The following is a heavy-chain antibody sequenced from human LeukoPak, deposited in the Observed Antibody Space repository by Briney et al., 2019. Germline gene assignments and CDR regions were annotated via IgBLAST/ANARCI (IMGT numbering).Heavy chain of an antibody. V-gene: IGHV1-24*01. J-gene: IGHJ6*03. CDR3: FLTYYYGSGSYFPDYMDV. CDR2: FDPEDGET. Sequence: ASVKVSCKVSGYTLTELSMHWVRQAPGKGLEWMGGFDPEDGETIYAQKFQGRVTMTEDTSTDTAYMGLSRLRSDDTAVYYCFLTYYYGSGSYFPDYMDVWGKGTTVTVSS. CDR1: GYTLTELS. D-gene: IGHD3-10*01.